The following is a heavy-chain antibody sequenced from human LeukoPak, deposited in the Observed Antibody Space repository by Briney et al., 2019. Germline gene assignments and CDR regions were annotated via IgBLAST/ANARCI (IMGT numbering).Heavy chain of an antibody. CDR3: ARGGLGTSCFN. V-gene: IGHV3-23*01. D-gene: IGHD2-2*01. J-gene: IGHJ4*02. CDR1: GFAFNTYA. Sequence: PGGSLRLSCAASGFAFNTYAMTWVRQAPGKGLEWVSSISGVGPGTYYADSVKGRFTISRDNSKNTLYLQVDSLRTEDTAVYFCARGGLGTSCFNWGQGTLVTVSS. CDR2: ISGVGPGT.